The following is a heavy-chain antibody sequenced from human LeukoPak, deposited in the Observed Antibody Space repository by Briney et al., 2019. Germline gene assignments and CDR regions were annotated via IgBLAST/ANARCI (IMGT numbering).Heavy chain of an antibody. CDR2: ISPYNGNT. CDR3: ARARSGSGWYFDY. J-gene: IGHJ4*02. CDR1: GFTFTSSA. V-gene: IGHV1-18*01. D-gene: IGHD6-19*01. Sequence: ASVKVSCKASGFTFTSSAVQWVRQARGQRLEWIGWISPYNGNTRYAQKFQGRVAMTTDTSTTTAYMELRGLRFNDTAVYYCARARSGSGWYFDYWGQGTLVTVSS.